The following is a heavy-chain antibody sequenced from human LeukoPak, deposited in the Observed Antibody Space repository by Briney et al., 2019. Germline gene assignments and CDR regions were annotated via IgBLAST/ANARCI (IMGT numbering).Heavy chain of an antibody. Sequence: GESLKISCKGSGYTFATYWIGWVRQMPGKGLEWMGIIYPGDSDTRCSPSLQGQVTMSADKFISTAYLHWSSLKASDTAMYYCARRPAGHTFDTWGQGTMVIVSS. V-gene: IGHV5-51*01. J-gene: IGHJ3*02. CDR3: ARRPAGHTFDT. CDR2: IYPGDSDT. CDR1: GYTFATYW.